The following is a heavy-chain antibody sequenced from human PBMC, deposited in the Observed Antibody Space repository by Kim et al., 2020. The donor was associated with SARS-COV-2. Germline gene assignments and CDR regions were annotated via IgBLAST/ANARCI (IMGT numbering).Heavy chain of an antibody. J-gene: IGHJ4*02. Sequence: GGSLRLSCSASGFTFSRYAMYWVRQAPGKGLEYVSDISSNGGSTNYADSVRGRFTISRDNSKNTLYLQMSSLRAEDTAVYYCVRIGSRGWSVYYFDYWGQGTLVTVSS. CDR3: VRIGSRGWSVYYFDY. CDR2: ISSNGGST. V-gene: IGHV3-64D*09. D-gene: IGHD2-15*01. CDR1: GFTFSRYA.